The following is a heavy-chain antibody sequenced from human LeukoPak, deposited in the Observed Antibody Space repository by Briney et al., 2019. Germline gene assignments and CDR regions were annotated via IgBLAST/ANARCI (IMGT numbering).Heavy chain of an antibody. CDR1: GYSFTSYW. J-gene: IGHJ4*02. V-gene: IGHV5-51*01. Sequence: GESLKISCKGSGYSFTSYWIGWVRQMPGKGLEWMGIIYPGDSDTRYSPSFQGQVTISADKSISTAYLQWSSLKASDTAMYYCARLAGDGYRVWKFDYWGQGTLVTVSS. D-gene: IGHD5-24*01. CDR3: ARLAGDGYRVWKFDY. CDR2: IYPGDSDT.